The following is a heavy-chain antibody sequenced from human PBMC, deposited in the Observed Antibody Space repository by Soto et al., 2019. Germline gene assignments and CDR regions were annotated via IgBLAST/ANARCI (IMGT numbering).Heavy chain of an antibody. J-gene: IGHJ5*02. CDR2: ISGSGFKK. CDR1: GFIFENFG. Sequence: LRLSCAASGFIFENFGMSWVRQAPGKGLEWISSISGSGFKKYYADSVKGRFTISRDNSKSTVYLELNNLSAEDTAVYHCAKNQGVELVPLATVDWFDPWGQGSVVSVSS. CDR3: AKNQGVELVPLATVDWFDP. D-gene: IGHD1-26*01. V-gene: IGHV3-23*01.